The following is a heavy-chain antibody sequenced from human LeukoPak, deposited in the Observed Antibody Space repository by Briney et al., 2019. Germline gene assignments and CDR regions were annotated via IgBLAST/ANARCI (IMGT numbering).Heavy chain of an antibody. V-gene: IGHV4-39*01. CDR1: GGSISSSSYY. J-gene: IGHJ2*01. CDR3: ATHGGVVLPLDL. D-gene: IGHD3-3*01. Sequence: KSSETLSLTCTVSGGSISSSSYYWGWIRQPPGKGLEWIGSIYYSGTTYYKPSLKSRVTIYADTSKNQFSLKLSSVTAADTAVYYCATHGGVVLPLDLWGRGTLVTVSS. CDR2: IYYSGTT.